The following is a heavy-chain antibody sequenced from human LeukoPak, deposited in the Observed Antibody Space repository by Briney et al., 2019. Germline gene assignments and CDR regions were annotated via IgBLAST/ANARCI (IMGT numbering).Heavy chain of an antibody. V-gene: IGHV1-46*01. CDR1: GYTFTSYY. CDR2: INPSGGST. CDR3: ARDQAAAGTDYYYYYMDV. J-gene: IGHJ6*03. D-gene: IGHD6-13*01. Sequence: ASVKVSCKASGYTFTSYYMHWVRQAPGQGLEWMGIINPSGGSTSYAQKFQGRVTMTRDMSTSTVYMELSSLRSEDTAVYYCARDQAAAGTDYYYYYMDVWGKRTTVTVSS.